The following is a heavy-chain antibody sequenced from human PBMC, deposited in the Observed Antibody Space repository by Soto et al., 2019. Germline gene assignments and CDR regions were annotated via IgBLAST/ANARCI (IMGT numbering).Heavy chain of an antibody. CDR1: GFTFSSYG. J-gene: IGHJ6*02. V-gene: IGHV3-33*01. D-gene: IGHD5-12*01. Sequence: QVQLVESGGGVVQPGRSLRLSCAASGFTFSSYGMHWVRQAPGKGLVWVAVLWYEGSNKWYADSVKGRFTISRDNSKNTLYLQMNSLSAEDTAVYSCARDRGYSGYDSPRFYYGMDVWGQGTTVTVSS. CDR3: ARDRGYSGYDSPRFYYGMDV. CDR2: LWYEGSNK.